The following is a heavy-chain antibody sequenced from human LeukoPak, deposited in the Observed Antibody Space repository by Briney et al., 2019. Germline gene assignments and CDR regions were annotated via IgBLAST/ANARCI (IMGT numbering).Heavy chain of an antibody. D-gene: IGHD1-26*01. CDR2: IYYSGST. V-gene: IGHV4-39*01. CDR1: GGSISSSSYY. CDR3: ARLSWELLDY. J-gene: IGHJ4*02. Sequence: SETLSLTCTVSGGSISSSSYYWGWIRQPPGKGLEWIGSIYYSGSTYYNPSLKSRVTISADTSKNQFSLKLSPVTAADTAVYYCARLSWELLDYWGQGTLVTVSS.